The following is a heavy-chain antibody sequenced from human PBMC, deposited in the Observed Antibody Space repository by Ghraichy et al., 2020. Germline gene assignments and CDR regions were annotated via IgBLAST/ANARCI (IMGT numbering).Heavy chain of an antibody. CDR3: VRVGVNWNYALPYWFDP. Sequence: SETLSLTCTVSGGSISGYYWSWIRQPPGKGLEWIGYIHDSGSTNYNPSLKSRVTMSVDTSKKQFSLKLSSVTAADTAVYYCVRVGVNWNYALPYWFDPWGQGTLVTVSS. J-gene: IGHJ5*02. D-gene: IGHD1-7*01. CDR1: GGSISGYY. V-gene: IGHV4-59*01. CDR2: IHDSGST.